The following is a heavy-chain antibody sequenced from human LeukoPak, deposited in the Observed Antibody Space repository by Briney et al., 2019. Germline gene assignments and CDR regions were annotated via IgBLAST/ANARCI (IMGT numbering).Heavy chain of an antibody. V-gene: IGHV4-34*01. J-gene: IGHJ3*01. CDR1: GGSFSGYY. CDR3: ARGPRYCSGGSCFRIDV. D-gene: IGHD2-15*01. Sequence: SETLSLTCAVYGGSFSGYYWSWIRQPPGKGLEWIGEINHSGSTNYNPSLKSRVTISVDTSKNQFSLKLSPVTAADTAVYYCARGPRYCSGGSCFRIDVWGQGTMVTVSS. CDR2: INHSGST.